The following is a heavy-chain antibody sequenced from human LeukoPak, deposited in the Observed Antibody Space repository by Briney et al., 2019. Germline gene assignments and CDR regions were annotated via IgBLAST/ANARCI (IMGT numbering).Heavy chain of an antibody. V-gene: IGHV7-4-1*02. J-gene: IGHJ4*02. D-gene: IGHD2-21*02. Sequence: ASVKVSCKASGGTFSSYAISWVRQAPGQGLEWMGWINTNTGNPTYAQGFTGRFVFSLDTSVSTAYLQISSLKAEDTAVYYCAREGDLETAKVTPLPGHFGYWGQGTLVTVSS. CDR3: AREGDLETAKVTPLPGHFGY. CDR1: GGTFSSYA. CDR2: INTNTGNP.